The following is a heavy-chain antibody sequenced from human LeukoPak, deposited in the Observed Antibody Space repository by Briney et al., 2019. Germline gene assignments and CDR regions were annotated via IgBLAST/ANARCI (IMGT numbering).Heavy chain of an antibody. Sequence: SESLTLTCTASGCSISSYYLSWIRQPPGKGLEWIGYINYSGSTNYNAYLKSRVTISVDTSKNQFSLKLSSVTAADTAVYYCARGWYCSSTSCYPCYMDVWGKGTTVTVSS. D-gene: IGHD2-2*01. CDR3: ARGWYCSSTSCYPCYMDV. CDR1: GCSISSYY. CDR2: INYSGST. J-gene: IGHJ6*03. V-gene: IGHV4-59*01.